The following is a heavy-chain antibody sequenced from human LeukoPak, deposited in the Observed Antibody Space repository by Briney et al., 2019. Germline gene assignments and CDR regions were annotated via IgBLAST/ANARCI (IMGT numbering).Heavy chain of an antibody. CDR2: INPNSGGT. J-gene: IGHJ5*02. D-gene: IGHD2-2*01. V-gene: IGHV1-2*04. CDR1: GYTFTGYY. CDR3: ARARGYCSSTSCLGHPNWFDP. Sequence: ASVKVSCKASGYTFTGYYMHWVRQAPGQGLEWMGWINPNSGGTNYAQKFQGWVTMTRDTSISTAYMELSRLRSDDTAVYYCARARGYCSSTSCLGHPNWFDPWGQGTLVTVSS.